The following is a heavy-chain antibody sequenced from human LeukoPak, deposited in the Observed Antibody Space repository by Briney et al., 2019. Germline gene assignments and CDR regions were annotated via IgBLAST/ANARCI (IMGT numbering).Heavy chain of an antibody. CDR1: GFTFGSYA. V-gene: IGHV3-23*01. CDR3: AKDNWNYPSVLFDY. D-gene: IGHD1-7*01. Sequence: GGSLRLSCAASGFTFGSYAMSWVRQAPGKGLEWVSAISGSGGSTYYADSVKGRFTISRDNSKNTLYLQMNSLRAEDTAVYYCAKDNWNYPSVLFDYWGQGTLVTVSS. J-gene: IGHJ4*02. CDR2: ISGSGGST.